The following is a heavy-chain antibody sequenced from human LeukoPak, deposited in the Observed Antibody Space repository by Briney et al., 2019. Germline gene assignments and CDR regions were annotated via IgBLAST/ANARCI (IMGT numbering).Heavy chain of an antibody. CDR3: ALGYCSSTSCYAGDY. J-gene: IGHJ4*02. CDR1: GFTVSSNY. D-gene: IGHD2-2*01. Sequence: PGGSLRLSCAASGFTVSSNYMRWVRQAPGKGLEWVSVIYSGGSTYYADSVKGRFTISRDSSKNTLYLQMNSLRAEDTAVYYCALGYCSSTSCYAGDYWGQGTLVTVSS. CDR2: IYSGGST. V-gene: IGHV3-53*01.